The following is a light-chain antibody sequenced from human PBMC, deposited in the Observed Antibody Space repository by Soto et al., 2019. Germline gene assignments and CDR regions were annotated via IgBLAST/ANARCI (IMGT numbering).Light chain of an antibody. J-gene: IGKJ1*01. V-gene: IGKV3-15*01. CDR3: QQYGTLIT. CDR2: GAS. CDR1: QSVSSN. Sequence: ETGMTQSPATLSVSPGERATLSFRASQSVSSNLAWYQQKPGQAPRLLIYGASTRATGIPARFSGSGSGTDFTLTISRLEPDDSAVYYWQQYGTLITFGQGTKVDIK.